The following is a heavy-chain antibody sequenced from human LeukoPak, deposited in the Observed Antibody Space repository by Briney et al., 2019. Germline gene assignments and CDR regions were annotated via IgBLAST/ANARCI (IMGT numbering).Heavy chain of an antibody. CDR1: GGSISSNSYF. D-gene: IGHD1-26*01. J-gene: IGHJ4*02. V-gene: IGHV4-39*01. CDR2: IYYTGST. Sequence: SETLSLTCTVSGGSISSNSYFWGWVRQPPGKGLEWIGSIYYTGSTYYNPSLKSRVTISVDTSKNQFSLKLSSVTAADTAVYYCARQKLGVGMTLFDYWGQGTLVTVSS. CDR3: ARQKLGVGMTLFDY.